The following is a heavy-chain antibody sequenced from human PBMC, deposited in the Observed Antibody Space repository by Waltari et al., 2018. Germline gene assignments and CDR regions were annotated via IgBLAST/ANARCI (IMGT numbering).Heavy chain of an antibody. CDR2: IYPCDSDT. J-gene: IGHJ4*02. Sequence: DVQLAQSGAEVKKAGESLKISCKGSGYSFTTYWIGWVRQMPGKGLEWMGNIYPCDSDTRYSPSLQGQVTISVDKSITTAYLQWSRLKASDTAIYFCAGRDRGGSVSKYFDYRGQGTLVTVSS. V-gene: IGHV5-51*03. CDR1: GYSFTTYW. D-gene: IGHD3-10*01. CDR3: AGRDRGGSVSKYFDY.